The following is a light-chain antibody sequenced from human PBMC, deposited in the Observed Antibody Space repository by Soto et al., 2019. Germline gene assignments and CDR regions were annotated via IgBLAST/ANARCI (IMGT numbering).Light chain of an antibody. CDR3: CSHAGSRV. V-gene: IGLV2-11*01. Sequence: QSALTQPRSVSGSPGQSVTISCTGTSSDVGEYDYVSWYQHHPGKAPKLMIYDVSQRPSGVPDRFSGSKSGSTASLTISGLQAEDEDDYYCCSHAGSRVFGGGTKLTVL. J-gene: IGLJ3*02. CDR2: DVS. CDR1: SSDVGEYDY.